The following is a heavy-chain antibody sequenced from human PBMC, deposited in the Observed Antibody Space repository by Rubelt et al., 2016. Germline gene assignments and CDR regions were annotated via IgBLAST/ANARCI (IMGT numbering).Heavy chain of an antibody. V-gene: IGHV3-21*01. J-gene: IGHJ3*02. Sequence: YYADSVKGRFTISRDNAKNSLYLQMNSLRAEDTAVYYCARGGEYYYDSSGYLDAFDIWGQGTMVTVSS. CDR3: ARGGEYYYDSSGYLDAFDI. D-gene: IGHD3-22*01.